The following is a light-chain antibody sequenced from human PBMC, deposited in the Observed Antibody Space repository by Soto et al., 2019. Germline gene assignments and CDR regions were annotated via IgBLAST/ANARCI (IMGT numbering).Light chain of an antibody. V-gene: IGKV3-20*01. CDR3: QQYGSSSTWT. Sequence: EIVLTQSPGTLSLSPGERATLSCRASQSVSSAYLAWYQHKPGQPPTLLIYAASSRVTGIPDGFSGSGSGRDFTLIISRLGPEDFAVYYCQQYGSSSTWTFGQGTKVEIK. CDR2: AAS. CDR1: QSVSSAY. J-gene: IGKJ1*01.